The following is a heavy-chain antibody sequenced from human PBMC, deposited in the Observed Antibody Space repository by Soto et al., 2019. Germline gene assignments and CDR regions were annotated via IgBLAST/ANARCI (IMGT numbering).Heavy chain of an antibody. J-gene: IGHJ6*02. D-gene: IGHD2-2*02. CDR1: GYTFTSYG. CDR2: ISAYNGNT. V-gene: IGHV1-18*04. CDR3: ARFIVVVPAAIRPRFYGMDV. Sequence: SVKVSCKASGYTFTSYGISWVRQAPGQGLEWMGWISAYNGNTNYAQKLQGRVTMTTDTSTSTAYMELRSLRYDDTAVYYCARFIVVVPAAIRPRFYGMDVWGQGTTVTVSS.